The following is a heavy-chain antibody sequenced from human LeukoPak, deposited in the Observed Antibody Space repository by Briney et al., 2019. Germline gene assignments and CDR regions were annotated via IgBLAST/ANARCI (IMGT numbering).Heavy chain of an antibody. V-gene: IGHV3-23*01. CDR1: GFTFSSYA. J-gene: IGHJ4*02. D-gene: IGHD4-17*01. CDR3: AKDLRGDYGDYWHY. CDR2: ISGSGGST. Sequence: GGSLRLSCAASGFTFSSYAMSWVRQAPGKGLEWVSAISGSGGSTYYADSVKGRFTISRDNSKNTPYLQMNSLRAEDTAVYYCAKDLRGDYGDYWHYWGQGTLVTVSS.